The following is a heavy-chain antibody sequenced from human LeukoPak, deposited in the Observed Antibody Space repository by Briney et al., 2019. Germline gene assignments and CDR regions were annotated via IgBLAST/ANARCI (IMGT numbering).Heavy chain of an antibody. Sequence: SETLSLTCTVSGGSISSYYWSWIRQPPGKGLEWIGYIYYSGSTNYNPSLKSRVTMSVDTSKNQFSLKLSSVTAADTAVYYCASLYDSSGYYPFVFDYWGQGTLVTVSS. CDR1: GGSISSYY. CDR2: IYYSGST. CDR3: ASLYDSSGYYPFVFDY. D-gene: IGHD3-22*01. V-gene: IGHV4-59*01. J-gene: IGHJ4*02.